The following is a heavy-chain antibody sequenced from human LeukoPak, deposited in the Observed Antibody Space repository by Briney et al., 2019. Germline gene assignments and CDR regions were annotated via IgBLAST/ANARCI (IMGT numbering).Heavy chain of an antibody. D-gene: IGHD6-6*01. CDR3: ARDNAPYTSSSSGLGLFDY. Sequence: GGSLRLSCAASGFTFSSYSMNWVRQAPGKGLEWVSSISSSSSYIYYADSVKGRFTISRDNAKNSLYLQMNSLRAEDTAVYYCARDNAPYTSSSSGLGLFDYWGQGTLVTVSS. J-gene: IGHJ4*02. CDR2: ISSSSSYI. V-gene: IGHV3-21*01. CDR1: GFTFSSYS.